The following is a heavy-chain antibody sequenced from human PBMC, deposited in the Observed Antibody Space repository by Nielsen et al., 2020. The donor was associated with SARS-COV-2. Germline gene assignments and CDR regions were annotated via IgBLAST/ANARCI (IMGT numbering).Heavy chain of an antibody. CDR1: GGSISSGGYY. V-gene: IGHV4-31*03. J-gene: IGHJ5*01. CDR3: ARSSSYASAWFVS. D-gene: IGHD2-2*01. CDR2: IDHSGST. Sequence: SETLSLTCTVSGGSISSGGYYWSWIRQRPGKGLEWIGYIDHSGSTYYNPSLKSRVTMSEDTSKNQLALKLSSVTAADTAVYYCARSSSYASAWFVSWGQGTLVTVSS.